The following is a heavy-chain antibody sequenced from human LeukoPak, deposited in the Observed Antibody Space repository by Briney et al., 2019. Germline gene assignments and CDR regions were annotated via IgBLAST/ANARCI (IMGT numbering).Heavy chain of an antibody. D-gene: IGHD2-15*01. J-gene: IGHJ4*02. CDR1: GGSISSYY. Sequence: SETLSLTCTVSGGSISSYYWSWIRQPPGKGLEWIGYIYYSGSTNYNPSLKSRVTISVDTSKNQFSLKLSSVTAADTAVYYCARDYCGAGSCSFDYWGQGTLVTVSS. CDR3: ARDYCGAGSCSFDY. V-gene: IGHV4-59*12. CDR2: IYYSGST.